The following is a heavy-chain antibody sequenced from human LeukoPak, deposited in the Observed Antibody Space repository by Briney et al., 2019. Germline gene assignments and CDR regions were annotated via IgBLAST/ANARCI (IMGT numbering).Heavy chain of an antibody. D-gene: IGHD5-18*01. Sequence: HPGGSLRLSCAASGFTFSSYAMHWVRQAPGKGLEWVAVISYDGRNICYADSVKGRFTISRDNAKNTLYLQMNSLRVEDTAVYYCARGDKAGAHHYYGMDVWGQGTTVTVSS. J-gene: IGHJ6*02. CDR2: ISYDGRNI. V-gene: IGHV3-30*04. CDR3: ARGDKAGAHHYYGMDV. CDR1: GFTFSSYA.